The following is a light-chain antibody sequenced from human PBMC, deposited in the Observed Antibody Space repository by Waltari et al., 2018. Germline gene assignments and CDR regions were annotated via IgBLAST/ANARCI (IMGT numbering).Light chain of an antibody. V-gene: IGKV3-20*01. J-gene: IGKJ1*01. CDR2: DAS. Sequence: EIMLTQSPGTLSLSPGEIATLSCRASQNINKYLAWYQHKPGQAPRLLIYDASSRATCIPDRFSGSGSGTDFSLTISRLEPEDFAVYYCQKYGSLPATFGQGTKVEIK. CDR1: QNINKY. CDR3: QKYGSLPAT.